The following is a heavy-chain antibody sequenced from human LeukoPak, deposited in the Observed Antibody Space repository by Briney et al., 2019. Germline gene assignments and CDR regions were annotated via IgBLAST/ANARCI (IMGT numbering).Heavy chain of an antibody. CDR2: INHSGST. V-gene: IGHV4-34*01. CDR3: SLIGVRRHGYRQDDDFDI. J-gene: IGHJ3*02. CDR1: GGSFSGYY. Sequence: SETLSLTCAVYGGSFSGYYWSWIRQPPGKGLEWIGEINHSGSTNYNPSLKSRVTISVDTSKNQFSLKLSSVTAADTAVYYCSLIGVRRHGYRQDDDFDIWGQGTMVTVSS. D-gene: IGHD2-21*01.